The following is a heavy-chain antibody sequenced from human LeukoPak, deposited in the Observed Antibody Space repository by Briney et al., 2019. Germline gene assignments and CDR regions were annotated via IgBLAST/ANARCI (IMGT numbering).Heavy chain of an antibody. CDR3: ARGGRTVLDY. Sequence: PGGSLRLSCAASGFTVSSSYMYWVRQAPGKGLEWVSFFYRGDSTYYAESVRGRFTISRDNSKNTLYLLMNSLIPEDTAVYYCARGGRTVLDYWGQGTLVTVSS. J-gene: IGHJ4*02. CDR1: GFTVSSSY. D-gene: IGHD4-11*01. V-gene: IGHV3-53*01. CDR2: FYRGDST.